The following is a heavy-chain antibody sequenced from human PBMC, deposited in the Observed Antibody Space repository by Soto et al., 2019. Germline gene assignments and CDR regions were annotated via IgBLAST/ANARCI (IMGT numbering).Heavy chain of an antibody. CDR2: TYYRSKWYN. Sequence: SQTLSLTCAISGDSVSRNSAAWNWIRQSPSRGLEWLGRTYYRSKWYNDYAVSVKSRITINPDTSKNQFSLHLNSVTPEDTAVYYSARDTVDRLYYYYYFAMDVWGQGPAVTVSS. CDR3: ARDTVDRLYYYYYFAMDV. V-gene: IGHV6-1*01. D-gene: IGHD4-17*01. CDR1: GDSVSRNSAA. J-gene: IGHJ6*02.